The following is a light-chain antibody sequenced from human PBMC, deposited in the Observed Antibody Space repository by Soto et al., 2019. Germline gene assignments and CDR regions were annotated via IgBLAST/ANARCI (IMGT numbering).Light chain of an antibody. CDR3: MQALQTPNT. Sequence: DIVMTQSPLSLPITPGAPASISCRSSQSLLHSNGYNYLDWYLQKRGQSPQLXSYLASNRASGVPARFSGSGSGTYFTLKISRVEAEDVGLYYCMQALQTPNTFGQGTRLEIK. V-gene: IGKV2-28*01. CDR2: LAS. J-gene: IGKJ5*01. CDR1: QSLLHSNGYNY.